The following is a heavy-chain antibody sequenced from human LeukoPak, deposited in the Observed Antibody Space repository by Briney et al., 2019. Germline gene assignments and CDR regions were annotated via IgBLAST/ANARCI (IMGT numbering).Heavy chain of an antibody. J-gene: IGHJ4*02. CDR3: ARATHVQRWLQSLY. D-gene: IGHD5-24*01. V-gene: IGHV1-46*01. CDR2: INPSGGST. Sequence: ASVKVSCKASGYTSTSYYMHWVRQAPGQGLEWMGIINPSGGSTSYAQNFQGRVTMTRDTSTSTVYMELGSLRSEDTAVYYCARATHVQRWLQSLYWGQGTLVTVSS. CDR1: GYTSTSYY.